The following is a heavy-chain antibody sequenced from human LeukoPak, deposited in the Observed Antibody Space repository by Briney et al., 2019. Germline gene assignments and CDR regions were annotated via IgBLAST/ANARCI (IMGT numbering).Heavy chain of an antibody. CDR3: ARDKSPGDY. J-gene: IGHJ4*02. V-gene: IGHV4-39*07. CDR2: IYYSGST. Sequence: PSETLSLTCTVSGGSISSSSYYWGWIRQPPGKGLEWIGSIYYSGSTNYNPSLKSRVTISVDTSKNQFSLKLSSVTAADTAVYYCARDKSPGDYWGQGTLVTVSS. CDR1: GGSISSSSYY.